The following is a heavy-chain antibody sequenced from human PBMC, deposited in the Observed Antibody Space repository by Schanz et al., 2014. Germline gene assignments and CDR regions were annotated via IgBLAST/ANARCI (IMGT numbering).Heavy chain of an antibody. D-gene: IGHD5-12*01. CDR1: GYTFAMYD. CDR2: INTNTANP. Sequence: QVQLVQSGSELKKPGASVKVSCKASGYTFAMYDMNWVRQAPGQGLEWMGWINTNTANPTYAQGFTGRFVYTLDASVTTAYLEISSLKAEDTAVYYCARGRGGNTGYEAADYWGQGTRVTVSP. CDR3: ARGRGGNTGYEAADY. J-gene: IGHJ4*02. V-gene: IGHV7-4-1*02.